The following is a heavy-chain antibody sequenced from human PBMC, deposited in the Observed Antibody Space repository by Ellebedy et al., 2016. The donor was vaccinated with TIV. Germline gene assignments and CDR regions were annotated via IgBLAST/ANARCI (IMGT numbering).Heavy chain of an antibody. CDR1: GGSFSGYY. J-gene: IGHJ6*02. D-gene: IGHD3-9*01. CDR2: INHGGST. V-gene: IGHV4-34*01. Sequence: SETLSLTXAVYGGSFSGYYWSWIRQPPGKGLEWIGEINHGGSTNYNPSLKSRVTISVDTSKNQFSLKLSSVTAADTAVYYCAKALGTRYDILTGYYYYYYRKDVWGQGTTVTVSS. CDR3: AKALGTRYDILTGYYYYYYRKDV.